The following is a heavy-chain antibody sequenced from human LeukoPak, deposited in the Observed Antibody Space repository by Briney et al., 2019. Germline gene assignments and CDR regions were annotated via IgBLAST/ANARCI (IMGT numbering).Heavy chain of an antibody. D-gene: IGHD6-13*01. CDR1: GFTFDDYA. V-gene: IGHV3-9*01. CDR2: ISWNSGSI. J-gene: IGHJ6*03. CDR3: AKDLEAAGIGYMDV. Sequence: GGSLRLSCAASGFTFDDYAMHWVRHAPGKGMEWVSGISWNSGSISYADSVKGRFTISRDNAKNSLYLQMNSLRVEDTALYYCAKDLEAAGIGYMDVWGKGTTVTVSS.